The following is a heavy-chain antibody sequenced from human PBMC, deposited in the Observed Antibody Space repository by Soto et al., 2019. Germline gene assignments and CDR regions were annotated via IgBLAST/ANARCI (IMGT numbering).Heavy chain of an antibody. V-gene: IGHV4-4*07. CDR2: IYTSGST. CDR3: ARVFMVRGSGQIFDY. Sequence: XTLSLPCTVSGGSVSSYEWSWIRQPAGKGLEWIGRIYTSGSTNYNPSLKSRVTMSVDTSKKQFSLKLSSFTAAYTSVYYCARVFMVRGSGQIFDYWGQGTLGTVSS. CDR1: GGSVSSYE. D-gene: IGHD3-10*01. J-gene: IGHJ4*02.